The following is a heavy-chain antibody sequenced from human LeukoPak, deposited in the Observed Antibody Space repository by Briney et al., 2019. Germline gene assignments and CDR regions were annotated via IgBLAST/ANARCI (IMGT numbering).Heavy chain of an antibody. J-gene: IGHJ4*02. CDR2: INPNSGGT. D-gene: IGHD6-13*01. Sequence: VASVKVSCKASGYTFTGYYMHWVRQAPGQGLEWMGWINPNSGGTNYAQKFQGRVTMTRDTSISTAYMELSRLRSDDTAVYYCARDHGDIAAAGTGAYWGQGTLVTVSS. CDR3: ARDHGDIAAAGTGAY. CDR1: GYTFTGYY. V-gene: IGHV1-2*02.